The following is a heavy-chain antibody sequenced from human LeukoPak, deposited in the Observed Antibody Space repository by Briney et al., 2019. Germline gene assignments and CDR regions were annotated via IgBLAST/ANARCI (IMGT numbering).Heavy chain of an antibody. J-gene: IGHJ6*03. V-gene: IGHV4-34*01. CDR3: ARGRYNWNYGPYYYYYYYMDV. CDR1: GGSFSGYY. CDR2: TNHSGST. D-gene: IGHD1-7*01. Sequence: SETLSLTCAVYGGSFSGYYWSWIRQPPGKRLEWIGETNHSGSTNYNPSLKSRVTISVDTSKNQFSLKLSSVTAADTAVYYCARGRYNWNYGPYYYYYYYMDVWGKGTTVTVSS.